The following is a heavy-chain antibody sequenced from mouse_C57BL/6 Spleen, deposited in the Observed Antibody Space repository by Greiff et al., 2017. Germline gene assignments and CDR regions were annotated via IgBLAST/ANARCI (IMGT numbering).Heavy chain of an antibody. V-gene: IGHV1-18*01. Sequence: EVKLQQSGPELVKPGASVKIPCKASGYTFTDYNMDWVKQSHGKSLEWIGDINPNNGGTIYNQKFKGKATLTVDKSSSTAYMELRSLTSEDTAVYYCARGGAYYYGSSPFAYWGQGTLVTVSA. CDR3: ARGGAYYYGSSPFAY. D-gene: IGHD1-1*01. J-gene: IGHJ3*01. CDR2: INPNNGGT. CDR1: GYTFTDYN.